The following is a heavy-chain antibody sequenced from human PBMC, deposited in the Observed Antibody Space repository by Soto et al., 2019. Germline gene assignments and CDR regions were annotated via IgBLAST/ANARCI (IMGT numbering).Heavy chain of an antibody. D-gene: IGHD3-16*01. CDR3: ARLIWMSKKVWWFDP. V-gene: IGHV4-39*01. J-gene: IGHJ5*02. CDR2: IYYSGST. Sequence: TVFCGTSSNRSYYCGCISQPPGKGLEWIGSIYYSGSTYYNPSLKSRVTISVDTSKNQFSLKLSSVTAADTDVYYCARLIWMSKKVWWFDPWRQGTLVTVSS. CDR1: CGTSSNRSYY.